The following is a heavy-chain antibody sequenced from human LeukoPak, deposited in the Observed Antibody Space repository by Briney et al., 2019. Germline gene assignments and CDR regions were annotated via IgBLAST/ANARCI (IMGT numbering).Heavy chain of an antibody. CDR1: GYTYTNYH. CDR2: IKPKDGSA. CDR3: ARALAYCGDDCSQHLDY. D-gene: IGHD2-21*02. J-gene: IGHJ4*02. Sequence: GASVKVSCKASGYTYTNYHVHWVRQAPGQGLEWMGIIKPKDGSATYAQKFEGRVTMTSDMSTNTVYMELSSLRSEDTAVYYCARALAYCGDDCSQHLDYWGQGTLVTVSS. V-gene: IGHV1-46*01.